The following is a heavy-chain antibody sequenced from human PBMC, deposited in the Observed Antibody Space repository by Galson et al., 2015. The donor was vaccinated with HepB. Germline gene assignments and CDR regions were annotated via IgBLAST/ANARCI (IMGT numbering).Heavy chain of an antibody. CDR3: ASSSDEYSSSGYNYYYYMDV. CDR1: GGTFSSYA. CDR2: IIPILGIA. V-gene: IGHV1-69*04. J-gene: IGHJ6*03. D-gene: IGHD6-6*01. Sequence: SVKVSCKASGGTFSSYAISWVRQAPGQGLEWMGRIIPILGIANYAQKFQGRVTITADKSTSTAYMELSSLRSEDTAVYYYASSSDEYSSSGYNYYYYMDVWGKGTTVTVSS.